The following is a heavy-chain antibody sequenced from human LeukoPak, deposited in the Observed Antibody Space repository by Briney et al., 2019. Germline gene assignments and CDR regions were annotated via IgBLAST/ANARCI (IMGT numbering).Heavy chain of an antibody. D-gene: IGHD3-10*01. CDR2: IYTSGST. CDR1: GGSISSYY. Sequence: DPSETLSLTCTVSGGSISSYYWSWIRQPAGKGLEWIGRIYTSGSTNYNPSLKSRVTMSVDTSKNQFSLKLSSVTAADTAVYYCAREDLTMVRGVFDYWGQGTLVTVSS. CDR3: AREDLTMVRGVFDY. V-gene: IGHV4-4*07. J-gene: IGHJ4*02.